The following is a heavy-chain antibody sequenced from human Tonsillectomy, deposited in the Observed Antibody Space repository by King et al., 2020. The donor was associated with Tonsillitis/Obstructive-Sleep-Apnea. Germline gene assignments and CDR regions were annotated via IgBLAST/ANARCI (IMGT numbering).Heavy chain of an antibody. V-gene: IGHV3-33*01. D-gene: IGHD2-15*01. Sequence: VQLVESGGGVVQPGRSLRLSCAASGFTFSSYGMHWVRQAPGKGLEWVAVIWYDGSNKYYADSVKGRFTISRDNSKNTMDLQMNSLRAEDTAVYYCARDFGYCSGGXXKYYFDYWGQGTLVTVSS. CDR3: ARDFGYCSGGXXKYYFDY. J-gene: IGHJ4*02. CDR2: IWYDGSNK. CDR1: GFTFSSYG.